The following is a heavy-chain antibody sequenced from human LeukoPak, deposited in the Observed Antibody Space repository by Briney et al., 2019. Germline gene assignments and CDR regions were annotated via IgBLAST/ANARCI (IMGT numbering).Heavy chain of an antibody. V-gene: IGHV3-21*04. D-gene: IGHD1-7*01. CDR2: ISTSSSYI. J-gene: IGHJ4*02. Sequence: PGGSLRLSCAASGFSFSTYTMNWVRQAPGKGLEWVSSISTSSSYIYYADSVKGRFTISRDNSKNTLYLQMNSLRAEDTAVYYCAKGEHWNYDGCDYWGQGTLVTVSS. CDR1: GFSFSTYT. CDR3: AKGEHWNYDGCDY.